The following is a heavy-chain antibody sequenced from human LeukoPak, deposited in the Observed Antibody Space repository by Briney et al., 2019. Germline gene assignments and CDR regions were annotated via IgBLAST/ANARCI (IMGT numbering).Heavy chain of an antibody. D-gene: IGHD6-19*01. Sequence: SGGSLRLSCAASGFTFSSYWMHWVRQAPGKGLVWVSRINSDGSSTSYADSVKGRFTISRDNAKNTLYLQTNSLRAEDTAVYYCARDPGYSSGWSDMDVWGKGTTVTVSS. V-gene: IGHV3-74*01. CDR2: INSDGSST. CDR3: ARDPGYSSGWSDMDV. CDR1: GFTFSSYW. J-gene: IGHJ6*03.